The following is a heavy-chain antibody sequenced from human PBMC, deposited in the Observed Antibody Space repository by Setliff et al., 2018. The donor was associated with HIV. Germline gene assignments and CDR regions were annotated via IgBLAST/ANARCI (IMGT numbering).Heavy chain of an antibody. V-gene: IGHV4-31*03. J-gene: IGHJ4*02. CDR3: ARGRTYFDWLLYGDY. D-gene: IGHD3-9*01. Sequence: KTSETLSLTCTVSGGSISSGDYYWSWIRQHPRKGLEWIGYIYYTGSTYYNPSLKSRVIISVDKSKNQFSLKLSSVTAADTAVYYCARGRTYFDWLLYGDYWGQGTLVTVSS. CDR2: IYYTGST. CDR1: GGSISSGDYY.